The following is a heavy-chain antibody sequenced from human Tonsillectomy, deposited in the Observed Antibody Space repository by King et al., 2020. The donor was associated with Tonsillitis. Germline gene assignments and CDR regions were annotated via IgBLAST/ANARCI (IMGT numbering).Heavy chain of an antibody. CDR2: IYYSGST. J-gene: IGHJ5*02. D-gene: IGHD6-19*01. V-gene: IGHV4-59*01. CDR3: ARASYSSGWYWFDP. Sequence: QLQESGPGLVKPSETLSLTCTVSGGSISSYYWSWIRQPPGKGMEWIGYIYYSGSTNYNPSLKSRVTISVDTSKNQFSLKLSSVTAADTAVYYCARASYSSGWYWFDPWGRGTLVTVSS. CDR1: GGSISSYY.